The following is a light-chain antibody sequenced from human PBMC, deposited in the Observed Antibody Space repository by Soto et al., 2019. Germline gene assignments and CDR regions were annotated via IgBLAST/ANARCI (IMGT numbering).Light chain of an antibody. CDR3: QQLNSYPIT. CDR2: AAS. J-gene: IGKJ3*01. Sequence: IQLTQSPSSLSASVGDRVTITCRASHGISSYLAWYQQKPGKAPKLLIYAASTFQSGVPSRFSGSGSGTDFTLTISRLQPEDFATYYCQQLNSYPITFGPGTKVDIK. CDR1: HGISSY. V-gene: IGKV1-9*01.